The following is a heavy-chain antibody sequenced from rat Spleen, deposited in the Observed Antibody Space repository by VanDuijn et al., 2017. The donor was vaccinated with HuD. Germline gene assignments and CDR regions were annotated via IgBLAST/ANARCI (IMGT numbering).Heavy chain of an antibody. Sequence: EVQLVESGGGLVQPGRSLKLSCAASGFTFSNYGMAWVRQAPTKGLEWVATISSDGSSTYYRDSVEGRFTISRDNAKSTLYLQMDSLRFEDTATYFFARLLYTTDYCPDYWGQGVMVTVSS. D-gene: IGHD1-6*01. V-gene: IGHV5-29*01. CDR3: ARLLYTTDYCPDY. CDR2: ISSDGSST. CDR1: GFTFSNYG. J-gene: IGHJ2*01.